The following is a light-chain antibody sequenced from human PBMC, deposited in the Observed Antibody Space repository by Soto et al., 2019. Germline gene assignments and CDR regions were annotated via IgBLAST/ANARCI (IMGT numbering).Light chain of an antibody. V-gene: IGKV3-11*01. Sequence: EIVLTQSPGTLSLSPGERATLSCRASQSINRHLAWYRQKPWQAHRLLIYDASNRATGIPARFSGSGCGTDFTLTISSLEPEDFGVYYGQQRSNWPTVTFGEGTKVDIK. CDR2: DAS. CDR3: QQRSNWPTVT. J-gene: IGKJ4*01. CDR1: QSINRH.